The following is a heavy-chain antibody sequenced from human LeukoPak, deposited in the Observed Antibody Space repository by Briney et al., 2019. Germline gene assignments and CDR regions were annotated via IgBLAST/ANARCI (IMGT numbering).Heavy chain of an antibody. V-gene: IGHV3-74*01. D-gene: IGHD5-12*01. Sequence: GGSLRLSCAASGFTFSRYWMHWVRQAPGEGLVWVSRINPDGSHTTYADAVEGRFTISRDNAKNTLYLQMNSLRAEDTAVYYCAKEYSGYDFDYWGQGTLVTVSS. J-gene: IGHJ4*02. CDR1: GFTFSRYW. CDR3: AKEYSGYDFDY. CDR2: INPDGSHT.